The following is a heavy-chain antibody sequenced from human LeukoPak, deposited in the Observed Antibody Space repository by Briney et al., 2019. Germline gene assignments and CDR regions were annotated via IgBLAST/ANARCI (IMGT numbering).Heavy chain of an antibody. CDR3: ARGSGWVSDY. V-gene: IGHV3-7*01. Sequence: PGGSLRLSCVASGFTFSSYSMSWVRQAPGKGLEWVANIKEDGSEQYYVASVKGRFTISRDNTKNSLYLQMNSLRAEDTAVYFCARGSGWVSDYWGQGTLVTVSS. J-gene: IGHJ4*02. CDR1: GFTFSSYS. D-gene: IGHD1-26*01. CDR2: IKEDGSEQ.